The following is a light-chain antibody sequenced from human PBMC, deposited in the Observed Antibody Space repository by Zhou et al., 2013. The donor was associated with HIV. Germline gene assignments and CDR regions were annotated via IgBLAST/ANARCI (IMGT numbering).Light chain of an antibody. CDR1: QSISNY. V-gene: IGKV1-39*01. CDR3: QQGHSTPLT. Sequence: DIQMTQSPSSLSASVGDRVTIACRASQSISNYLNWYQQKPGKAPTLLIYKASNLQSGVPSRFSGSGSGADFTLTINSLQPEDCATYYCQQGHSTPLTFGPGTRVEMK. J-gene: IGKJ3*01. CDR2: KAS.